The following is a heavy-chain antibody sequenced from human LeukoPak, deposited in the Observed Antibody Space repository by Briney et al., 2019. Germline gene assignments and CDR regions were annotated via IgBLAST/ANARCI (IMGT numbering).Heavy chain of an antibody. Sequence: GGSLRLSCAASGFSFSSYSMNWVRQAPGKGLEWVSSISNSSTYIYYADSVKGRFTISRDNAKNSLYLQMNSLRAEDTAVYYCARAHLSYYYDSSGYSYWGQGTLVTVSS. CDR2: ISNSSTYI. CDR1: GFSFSSYS. CDR3: ARAHLSYYYDSSGYSY. D-gene: IGHD3-22*01. V-gene: IGHV3-21*01. J-gene: IGHJ4*02.